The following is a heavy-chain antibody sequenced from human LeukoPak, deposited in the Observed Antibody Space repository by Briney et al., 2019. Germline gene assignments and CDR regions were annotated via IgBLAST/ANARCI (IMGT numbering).Heavy chain of an antibody. D-gene: IGHD3-10*01. Sequence: GGSLRLSCAASGFTFSSYWMHWVPQAPGKGLVWVSRINSDGSSTSYADSVKGRFTISRDNAMNTLYLQMNSVRAEDTAVYYCAMVRGYYYHGLDVWGQGTTVTVSS. V-gene: IGHV3-74*01. J-gene: IGHJ6*02. CDR2: INSDGSST. CDR1: GFTFSSYW. CDR3: AMVRGYYYHGLDV.